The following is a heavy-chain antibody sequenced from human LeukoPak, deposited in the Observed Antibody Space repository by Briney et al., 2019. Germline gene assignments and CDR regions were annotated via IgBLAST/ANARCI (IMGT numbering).Heavy chain of an antibody. CDR3: AKGDGSGSFLIDY. D-gene: IGHD3-10*01. CDR2: ISSDGSRK. Sequence: GGSLRFSCVASGFTFSSKSLHWVRQPPGRGLEWVSFISSDGSRKYYGDFVEGRFTVSRDNSMHTLYLQVDTLRAEDTAMYYCAKGDGSGSFLIDYWGQGTLVTVSS. CDR1: GFTFSSKS. V-gene: IGHV3-30-3*01. J-gene: IGHJ4*02.